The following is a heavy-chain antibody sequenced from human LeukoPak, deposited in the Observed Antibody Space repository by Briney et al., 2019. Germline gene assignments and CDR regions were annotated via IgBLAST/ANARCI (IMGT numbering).Heavy chain of an antibody. CDR3: ARYLSSGLDS. CDR1: GCSMTSYY. V-gene: IGHV4-59*01. J-gene: IGHJ4*02. CDR2: VYSSGRA. D-gene: IGHD3-10*01. Sequence: SETLSLSCAVSGCSMTSYYWRWIRQPPGKGLEWLGYVYSSGRASYSPSLNSRVTKLVDTSANQFTLQRSSVTAADTAVYYCARYLSSGLDSWGPGTLVTVS.